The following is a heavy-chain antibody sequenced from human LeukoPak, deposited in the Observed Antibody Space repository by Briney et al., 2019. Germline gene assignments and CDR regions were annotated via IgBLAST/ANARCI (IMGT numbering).Heavy chain of an antibody. CDR2: IIPIFGTA. V-gene: IGHV1-69*13. J-gene: IGHJ4*02. CDR1: GYTFTSYY. Sequence: SVKVSCKASGYTFTSYYMHWVRQAPGQGLEWMGGIIPIFGTANYAQKFQGRVTITADESTSTAYMELSSLRSEDTAVYYCAAHIVVVPAATDNTFDYWGQGTLVTVSS. D-gene: IGHD2-2*01. CDR3: AAHIVVVPAATDNTFDY.